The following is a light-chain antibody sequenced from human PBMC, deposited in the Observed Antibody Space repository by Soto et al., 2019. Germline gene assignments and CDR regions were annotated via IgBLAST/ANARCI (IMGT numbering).Light chain of an antibody. CDR1: TSDVGTCNF. V-gene: IGLV2-14*01. CDR2: EVT. J-gene: IGLJ2*01. CDR3: SSCTATTTLV. Sequence: QSALTQPASVSGSPGQSITISCTGTTSDVGTCNFVSWYQQHLGKAPKLILYEVTNRPSGVSNRFSGSKSGNTASLTISGLQADDEADYFCSSCTATTTLVFGGGTKVTVL.